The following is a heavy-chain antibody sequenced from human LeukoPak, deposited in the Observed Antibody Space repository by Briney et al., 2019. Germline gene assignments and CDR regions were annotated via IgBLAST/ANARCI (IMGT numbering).Heavy chain of an antibody. J-gene: IGHJ4*02. CDR1: GYTFTGYY. CDR2: INPNSGGT. D-gene: IGHD6-13*01. Sequence: ASVKVSCKASGYTFTGYYMHWVRQAPGQGLEWMGWINPNSGGTNYAQKFQGRVTMTRDTSISTAYMELSRLRSDDTAVYYCARPTRRDRYSSSQMDYWGQGTLVTVSS. V-gene: IGHV1-2*02. CDR3: ARPTRRDRYSSSQMDY.